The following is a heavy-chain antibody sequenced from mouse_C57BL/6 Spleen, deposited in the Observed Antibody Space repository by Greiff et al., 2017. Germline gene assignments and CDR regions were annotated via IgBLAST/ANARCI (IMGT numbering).Heavy chain of an antibody. CDR2: IDPSDSYT. Sequence: QVQLQQPGAELVRPGTSVKLSCKASGYTFTSYWMHWVKQRPGQGLEWIGVIDPSDSYTNYNQKFKGKATLTVDTSSNTAYLQLSSLTSEDTAVYYCARSTTVEFAYWGQGTLVTVSA. CDR1: GYTFTSYW. V-gene: IGHV1-59*01. CDR3: ARSTTVEFAY. J-gene: IGHJ3*01. D-gene: IGHD1-1*01.